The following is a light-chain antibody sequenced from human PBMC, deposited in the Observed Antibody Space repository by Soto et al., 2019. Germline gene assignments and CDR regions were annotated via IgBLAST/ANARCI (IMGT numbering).Light chain of an antibody. CDR3: SSSAGSNNLV. J-gene: IGLJ1*01. CDR1: SSDVGDYNY. V-gene: IGLV2-8*01. Sequence: QSVLTQPPSASGSPGQSVTISCTGTSSDVGDYNYVSWYQQHPGKAPKLMIYDVSERPSGVPDRFSASKSGNTASLTVSGLQAEDEADYSCSSSAGSNNLVFGTGTKVTVL. CDR2: DVS.